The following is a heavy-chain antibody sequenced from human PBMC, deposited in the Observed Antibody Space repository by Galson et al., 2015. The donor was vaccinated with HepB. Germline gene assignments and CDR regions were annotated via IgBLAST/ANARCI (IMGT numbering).Heavy chain of an antibody. J-gene: IGHJ6*02. CDR1: GGTFSSYA. D-gene: IGHD3-10*01. CDR2: IIPIFGTA. V-gene: IGHV1-69*13. Sequence: SVKVSCKASGGTFSSYAISWVRQAPGQGLEWMGGIIPIFGTANYAQKFQGRVTITADESTSTAYMELSSLRSEDTAVYYCARRGVTMVRGEKLTAQIYYYGMDVWGQGTRSPSP. CDR3: ARRGVTMVRGEKLTAQIYYYGMDV.